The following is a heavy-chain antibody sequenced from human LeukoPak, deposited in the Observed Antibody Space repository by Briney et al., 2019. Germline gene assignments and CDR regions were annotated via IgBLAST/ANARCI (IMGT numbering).Heavy chain of an antibody. Sequence: PGGSLRLSCAASGFTFSSYWMHWVRQAPGKGLEYVSAINSNGENTYYANSVKGRFTISRDNSKNTLYLQMGSLRADDMAVYYCARARGGTVAAYFDNWGQGTLVTVSS. CDR1: GFTFSSYW. CDR3: ARARGGTVAAYFDN. D-gene: IGHD6-19*01. V-gene: IGHV3-64*01. CDR2: INSNGENT. J-gene: IGHJ4*02.